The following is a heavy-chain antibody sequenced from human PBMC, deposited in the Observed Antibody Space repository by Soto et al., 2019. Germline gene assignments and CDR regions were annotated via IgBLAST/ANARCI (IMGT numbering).Heavy chain of an antibody. J-gene: IGHJ4*02. CDR1: GFTFSVYA. Sequence: EVQVLESGGGLVQPGGSLRLSCAASGFTFSVYAMSWVRQAPGKGLEWVSAISTNGGLTFYADSLRGRFTISRDNSKSTLYLQMNSLRAEDTAVYYCAKEPEGYWGQGTLVTVSS. CDR2: ISTNGGLT. CDR3: AKEPEGY. V-gene: IGHV3-23*01.